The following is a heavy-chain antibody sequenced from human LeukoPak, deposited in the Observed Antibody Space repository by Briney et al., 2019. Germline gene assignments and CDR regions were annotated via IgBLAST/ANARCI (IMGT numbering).Heavy chain of an antibody. J-gene: IGHJ4*02. V-gene: IGHV4-38-2*01. D-gene: IGHD2-15*01. CDR3: ARRPKGYCSGGSCYPFDY. CDR1: GYSISSGYY. Sequence: PSETLSLTCAASGYSISSGYYWGWIRQPPGKGLEWIGSIYHSGSTYYNPSLKSRVTISVDTSKNQFSLKLSSVTAADTAVYYCARRPKGYCSGGSCYPFDYWGQGTLVTVSS. CDR2: IYHSGST.